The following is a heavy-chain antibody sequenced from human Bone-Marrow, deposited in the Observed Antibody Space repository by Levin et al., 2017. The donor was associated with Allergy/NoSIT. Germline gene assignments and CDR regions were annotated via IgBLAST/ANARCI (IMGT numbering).Heavy chain of an antibody. CDR1: GFSFSRHG. J-gene: IGHJ6*03. Sequence: GGSLRLSCVASGFSFSRHGIHWVRQAPGKGLEWVASMWPDGTSEFYADSVEGRFTISRDNSKNTLYLKINNLRAEDTATYYCARDGWLREYYYNYYMDVWGQGSTVAVSS. D-gene: IGHD5-12*01. CDR3: ARDGWLREYYYNYYMDV. V-gene: IGHV3-33*01. CDR2: MWPDGTSE.